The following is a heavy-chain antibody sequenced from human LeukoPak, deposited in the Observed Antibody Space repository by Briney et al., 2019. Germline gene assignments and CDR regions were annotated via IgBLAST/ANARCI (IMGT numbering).Heavy chain of an antibody. D-gene: IGHD5-18*01. Sequence: SETLSLTCAVYGGSFSGYYWRWIRQPPGKGLEWIGEINHSGSTNYNPSLKSRVTISVDTSKNQFSLKLSSVTAADTAVYYCARGYSYGYGYYYYYYMDVWGKGTTVTVSS. J-gene: IGHJ6*03. CDR3: ARGYSYGYGYYYYYYMDV. CDR2: INHSGST. V-gene: IGHV4-34*01. CDR1: GGSFSGYY.